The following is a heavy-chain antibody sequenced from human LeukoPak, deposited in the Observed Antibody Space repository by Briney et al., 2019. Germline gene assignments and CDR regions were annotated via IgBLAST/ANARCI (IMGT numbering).Heavy chain of an antibody. Sequence: SETLSLTCTVSGGSISSGSYYWSWIRQPAGKGLEWIGRIYTSGSTNYNPSLKSRVTMSVDTSKNQFSLKLSSVTAADTAVYYCARDRYYYDSSGYWGEPNNWFDPWGQGTLVTVSS. CDR1: GGSISSGSYY. CDR2: IYTSGST. CDR3: ARDRYYYDSSGYWGEPNNWFDP. D-gene: IGHD3-22*01. J-gene: IGHJ5*02. V-gene: IGHV4-61*02.